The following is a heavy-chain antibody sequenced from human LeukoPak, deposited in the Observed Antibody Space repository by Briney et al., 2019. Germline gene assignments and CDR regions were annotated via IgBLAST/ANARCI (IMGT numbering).Heavy chain of an antibody. Sequence: GGSLRLSCAASGFTFSSYAMHWVRQAPGKGLEWVAVISYDGSNKYYADSVKGRFTISRDNSKNTLYLQMNSLRAEDTAVYYCARDLSWTTVTDYYYYGMDVWGQGTTVTVSS. D-gene: IGHD4-17*01. J-gene: IGHJ6*02. CDR2: ISYDGSNK. CDR3: ARDLSWTTVTDYYYYGMDV. CDR1: GFTFSSYA. V-gene: IGHV3-30-3*01.